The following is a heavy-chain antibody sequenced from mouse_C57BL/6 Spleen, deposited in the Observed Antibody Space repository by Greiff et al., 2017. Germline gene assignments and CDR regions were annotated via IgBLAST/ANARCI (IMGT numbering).Heavy chain of an antibody. CDR1: GYTFTSYG. CDR3: ARRIYDGYTDY. CDR2: LDPSDSYT. V-gene: IGHV1-69*01. D-gene: IGHD2-3*01. Sequence: QVQLQQPGAELVMPGASVKLSCKASGYTFTSYGMHWVKQRPGQGLEWIGELDPSDSYTNYNQKFKGKSTLTVDKSSSTAYRQLSSLTSEDSAVYYCARRIYDGYTDYWGQGTTLTVSS. J-gene: IGHJ2*01.